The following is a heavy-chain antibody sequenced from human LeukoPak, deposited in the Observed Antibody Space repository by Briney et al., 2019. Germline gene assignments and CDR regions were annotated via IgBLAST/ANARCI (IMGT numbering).Heavy chain of an antibody. J-gene: IGHJ6*02. Sequence: ASVTVSCKASGYTFTSYGISWVRQAPGQGLEWMGWISAYNGNTKYSQKFQGRVTITRDTSASTAYMELSSLRSEDTAVYYCARVKRDYYYYGMDVWGQGTTVTVSS. CDR1: GYTFTSYG. CDR3: ARVKRDYYYYGMDV. V-gene: IGHV1-18*01. CDR2: ISAYNGNT.